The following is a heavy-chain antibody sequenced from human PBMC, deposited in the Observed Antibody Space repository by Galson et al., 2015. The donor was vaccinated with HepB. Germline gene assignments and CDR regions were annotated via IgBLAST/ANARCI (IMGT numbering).Heavy chain of an antibody. CDR3: ARDWGSGSFYNDAFDI. V-gene: IGHV4-39*07. D-gene: IGHD3-10*01. J-gene: IGHJ3*02. Sequence: KSRVTISLDTSKNQFSLKLRSVTAADTAVYYCARDWGSGSFYNDAFDIWSQGKMVTVSS.